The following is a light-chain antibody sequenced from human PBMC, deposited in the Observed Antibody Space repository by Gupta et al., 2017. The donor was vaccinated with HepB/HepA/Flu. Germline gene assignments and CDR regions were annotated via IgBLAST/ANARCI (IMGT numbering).Light chain of an antibody. CDR3: QQYNYCPWT. CDR2: DAS. Sequence: DIVMTQSPATLSVSPGERATLSCRASQSINRNLAWYQQKPGQAPRLLIYDASTRATGIPARFSGSGSGTEVTLTISSLQSEDFAVYYCQQYNYCPWTFGQGTKVEIK. CDR1: QSINRN. J-gene: IGKJ1*01. V-gene: IGKV3-15*01.